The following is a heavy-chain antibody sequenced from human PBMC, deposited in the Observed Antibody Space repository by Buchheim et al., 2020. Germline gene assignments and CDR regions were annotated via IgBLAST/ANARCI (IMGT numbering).Heavy chain of an antibody. CDR1: GFTVSSNY. CDR3: ARVQIRGDETYWFDP. CDR2: IYSGGST. Sequence: EVQLVETGGGLIQPGGSLRLSCAASGFTVSSNYMSWVRQAPGKGLEWVSVIYSGGSTYYADSVKGRFTISRDNSKTTLYLQMNSLRAEDTAVYYCARVQIRGDETYWFDPWGQGTL. V-gene: IGHV3-53*02. J-gene: IGHJ5*02. D-gene: IGHD3-10*01.